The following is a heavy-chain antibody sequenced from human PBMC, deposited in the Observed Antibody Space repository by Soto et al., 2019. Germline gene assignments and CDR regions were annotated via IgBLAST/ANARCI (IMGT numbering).Heavy chain of an antibody. CDR2: ISGSGGST. CDR3: AKNPPTTVPLRSGAFDI. D-gene: IGHD4-17*01. CDR1: GFHFSSYA. J-gene: IGHJ3*02. Sequence: PGGSLRLSCASSGFHFSSYAMSWVRQAPGKGLEWVSAISGSGGSTYYADSVKGRFTISRDNSKNTLYLQMNSLRAEDTAVYCCAKNPPTTVPLRSGAFDIWGQGTMVTVSS. V-gene: IGHV3-23*01.